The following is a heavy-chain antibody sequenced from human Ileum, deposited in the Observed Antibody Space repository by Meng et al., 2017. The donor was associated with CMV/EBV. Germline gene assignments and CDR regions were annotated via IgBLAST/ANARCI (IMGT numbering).Heavy chain of an antibody. Sequence: QLQESGPGLVKPSETLAITCSVSGVSISNYYWTWIRQPAGKGLEFIGRVSPGGIEYNPSLMSRVTMSLDTSRDQLSLNLNSVTAADTAVYYCARAAARGVPVDYWGQGILVTVSS. D-gene: IGHD3-10*01. CDR2: VSPGGI. CDR1: GVSISNYY. CDR3: ARAAARGVPVDY. V-gene: IGHV4-4*07. J-gene: IGHJ4*02.